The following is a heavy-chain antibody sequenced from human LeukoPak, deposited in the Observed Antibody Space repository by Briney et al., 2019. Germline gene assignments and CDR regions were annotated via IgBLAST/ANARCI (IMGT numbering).Heavy chain of an antibody. CDR1: GDSVSSNSAS. D-gene: IGHD2-8*02. J-gene: IGHJ4*02. CDR3: ARSTGHFDC. Sequence: SQTLSLTCAISGDSVSSNSASWNWIRQSPSRGLEWLGRTYHRSKWYSEYAVSLKGRITINPDTSKNQFSLQLNSVAPEDTAVYYCARSTGHFDCLGQGTLVTVSS. CDR2: TYHRSKWYS. V-gene: IGHV6-1*01.